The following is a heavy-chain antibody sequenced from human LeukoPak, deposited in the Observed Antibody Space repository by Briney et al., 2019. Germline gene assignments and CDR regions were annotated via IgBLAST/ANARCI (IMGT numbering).Heavy chain of an antibody. CDR3: ATWGSPISGSGSSRWSDP. CDR2: IRSKGYGETT. CDR1: GFAFGDYG. J-gene: IGHJ5*02. V-gene: IGHV3-49*03. D-gene: IGHD3-10*01. Sequence: GGSLRLSCSASGFAFGDYGMTWFRRAPGKGLEWVAFIRSKGYGETTEYGASVKGRFTISRDDSKSIAYLDMNSLKTEDTAVYYCATWGSPISGSGSSRWSDPWGQGTLVTVSS.